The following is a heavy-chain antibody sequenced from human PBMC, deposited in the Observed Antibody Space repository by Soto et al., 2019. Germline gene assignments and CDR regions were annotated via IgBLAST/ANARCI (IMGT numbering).Heavy chain of an antibody. V-gene: IGHV1-18*01. Sequence: QVQLVQSAAEVKKPGASVKVSCQASGYTFIRYGITWVRQAPGQGLEWMGWISPYNDYTIYAQKFQGRLTMTTDTSTRITYMALMGLKSDATAVYYCARGGYYDTSWGKLSHYGLDVWGQGTSVTVSS. CDR3: ARGGYYDTSWGKLSHYGLDV. CDR1: GYTFIRYG. J-gene: IGHJ6*02. CDR2: ISPYNDYT. D-gene: IGHD3-22*01.